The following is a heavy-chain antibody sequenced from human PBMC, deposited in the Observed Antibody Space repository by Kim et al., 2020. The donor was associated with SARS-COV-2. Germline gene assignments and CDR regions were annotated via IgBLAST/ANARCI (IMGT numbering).Heavy chain of an antibody. V-gene: IGHV3-30*02. J-gene: IGHJ4*02. Sequence: YADTAKGRLNISKDNSTNTMYRKMNSLGVEDTAVYYCAKRKDGSNYYFDYWGQGTLVTVSS. CDR3: AKRKDGSNYYFDY. D-gene: IGHD2-15*01.